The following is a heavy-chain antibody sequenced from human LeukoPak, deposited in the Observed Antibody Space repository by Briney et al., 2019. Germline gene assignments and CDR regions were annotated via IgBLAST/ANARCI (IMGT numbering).Heavy chain of an antibody. J-gene: IGHJ4*02. D-gene: IGHD3-10*01. V-gene: IGHV3-48*02. CDR3: ARDDPNWDPSSYYFDS. CDR2: ISTSGII. CDR1: GFTISNYN. Sequence: GGSLRLSCAASGFTISNYNMDWVRQAPGRGLEWISYISTSGIIYYADSVRGRFTISRDNAKNSLYLQMNSLRDEDTAVYYCARDDPNWDPSSYYFDSWGQGVLVTVSS.